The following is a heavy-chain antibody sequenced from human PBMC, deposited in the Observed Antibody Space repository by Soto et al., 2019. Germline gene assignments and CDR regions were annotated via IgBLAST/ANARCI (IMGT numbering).Heavy chain of an antibody. Sequence: QLQLQESGPGLVKPSETLSLTCTVSGGSISSSSYYWGWIRQPPGKGLEWIGSIYYSGSTYYNPSLNGRVTISLGTSKNQFSLKLSSVTAADTAVYYCARRYCSGGSCVFDWFDPWGQGTLVTVSS. CDR1: GGSISSSSYY. CDR3: ARRYCSGGSCVFDWFDP. CDR2: IYYSGST. D-gene: IGHD2-15*01. J-gene: IGHJ5*02. V-gene: IGHV4-39*01.